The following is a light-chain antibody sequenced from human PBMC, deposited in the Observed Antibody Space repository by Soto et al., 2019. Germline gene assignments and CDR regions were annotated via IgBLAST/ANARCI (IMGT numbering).Light chain of an antibody. J-gene: IGLJ2*01. CDR1: SSDVGGYNE. CDR2: DVT. V-gene: IGLV2-14*03. Sequence: QSALTQPASVSGSPGQSTTISCTGTSSDVGGYNEVSWYQQRPGKAPKLMIYDVTNWPSGVSNRFSGSKPGNTASLTISGLQAEDEAYYYCSSHAAGSTLIFGGGTKLTVL. CDR3: SSHAAGSTLI.